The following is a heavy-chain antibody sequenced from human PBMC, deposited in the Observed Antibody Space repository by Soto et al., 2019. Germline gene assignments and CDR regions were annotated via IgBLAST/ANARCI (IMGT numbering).Heavy chain of an antibody. D-gene: IGHD5-18*01. J-gene: IGHJ3*02. CDR3: AHRPRLGIDAFDI. CDR2: IYWDDDK. Sequence: XITLKESGPXLVXXXQTLTLTCTFSGFSLSTSGVGVGWXRXXXXKALEWLALIYWDDDKRYSPSLXXXXXXXXXXXXXXXXXXXXXXXPVDTATYYCAHRPRLGIDAFDIWGQGTMVTVSS. V-gene: IGHV2-5*02. CDR1: GFSLSTSGVG.